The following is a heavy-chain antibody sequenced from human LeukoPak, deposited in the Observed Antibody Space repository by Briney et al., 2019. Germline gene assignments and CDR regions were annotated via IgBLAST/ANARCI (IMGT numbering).Heavy chain of an antibody. CDR3: ARSIAPAGHDAFDI. CDR2: IIPIFGTA. V-gene: IGHV1-69*05. Sequence: SVKVSCKASGGTFSSYAISWVRQAPGQGLEWMGRIIPIFGTANYAQKFQGRVTITTDESTSTAYMELSSLRSEDTAVYYCARSIAPAGHDAFDIWGQGTMVTVSS. J-gene: IGHJ3*02. D-gene: IGHD6-13*01. CDR1: GGTFSSYA.